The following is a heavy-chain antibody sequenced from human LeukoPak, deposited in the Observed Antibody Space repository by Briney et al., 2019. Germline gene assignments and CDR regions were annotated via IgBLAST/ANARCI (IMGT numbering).Heavy chain of an antibody. J-gene: IGHJ6*02. CDR3: AKDEYDSRGYHVSCGKDV. CDR2: ISGGGT. Sequence: GGSLRLSCAASGFTFSSSAMSWGRQAPGKGLEWVSAISGGGTYYADSVKGRFTISRDNSKNTLYLQMDSLRAEDTAVYYCAKDEYDSRGYHVSCGKDVWGQGTTVTVSS. D-gene: IGHD3-22*01. V-gene: IGHV3-23*01. CDR1: GFTFSSSA.